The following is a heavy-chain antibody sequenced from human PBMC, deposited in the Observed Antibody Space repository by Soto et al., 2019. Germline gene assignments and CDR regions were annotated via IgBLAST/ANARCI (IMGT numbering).Heavy chain of an antibody. V-gene: IGHV4-34*01. CDR1: GGSFSAYY. Sequence: SETLSLTCGVYGGSFSAYYWNWIRQAPGKGLEWVGEINPTGTTNYNPSLKSRLTMSVDTSKKQFSLNLTSVTAADTAVYYCATYRKFFQIWGQGTKVTVSS. J-gene: IGHJ3*02. CDR2: INPTGTT. CDR3: ATYRKFFQI.